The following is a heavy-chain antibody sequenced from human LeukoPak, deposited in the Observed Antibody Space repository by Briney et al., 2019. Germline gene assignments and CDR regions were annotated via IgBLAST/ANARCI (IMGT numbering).Heavy chain of an antibody. D-gene: IGHD2-15*01. CDR2: MSGSSGYI. Sequence: PGGSLRLSCAASGFTFSSYTMNWVRQAPGKGLEWVSSMSGSSGYIYYADSVKGRFTISRDNAKNSLYLQMNSLKTEDTAVYYCTTEGGWSFYFDYWGQGTLVTVSS. CDR1: GFTFSSYT. V-gene: IGHV3-21*03. CDR3: TTEGGWSFYFDY. J-gene: IGHJ4*02.